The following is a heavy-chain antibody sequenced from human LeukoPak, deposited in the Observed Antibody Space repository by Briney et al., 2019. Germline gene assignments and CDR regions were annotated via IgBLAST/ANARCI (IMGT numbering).Heavy chain of an antibody. V-gene: IGHV1-2*02. CDR1: GYTFTGYY. CDR2: MNPNSGDT. Sequence: GASVKVSCKASGYTFTGYYTHWVRQAPGQGLDWMGWMNPNSGDTKYAQKFQGRITMTRDTSISTGYMELKWLRAEDTAVYYCAKDRDLGYYDSSGPFDYWGQGTLVTVSS. J-gene: IGHJ4*02. CDR3: AKDRDLGYYDSSGPFDY. D-gene: IGHD3-22*01.